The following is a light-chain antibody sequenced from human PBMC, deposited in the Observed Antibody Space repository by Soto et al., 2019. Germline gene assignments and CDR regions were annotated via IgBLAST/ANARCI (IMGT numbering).Light chain of an antibody. Sequence: DIQMTQSPSSLSASLGDRVTITCRASQDISTYLNWYQQKPGKAPNLLIYTVPNLETGVPSRFSGSGSGTVFTLTISPLQPEDMATYYGQQYNSPPSTFGQGTRLEIE. V-gene: IGKV1-33*01. CDR1: QDISTY. CDR2: TVP. J-gene: IGKJ2*01. CDR3: QQYNSPPST.